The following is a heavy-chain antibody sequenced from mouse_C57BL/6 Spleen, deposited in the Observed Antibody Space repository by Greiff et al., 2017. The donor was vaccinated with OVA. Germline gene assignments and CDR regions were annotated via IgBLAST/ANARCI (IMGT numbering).Heavy chain of an antibody. V-gene: IGHV1-9*01. Sequence: QVQLQQSGAELMKPGASVKLSCKATGYTFTGYWIEWVKQRPGHGLEWIGEILPGSGSTTYNEKFKGKATFTADTSSNTAYMQLSSLTTEDSAIYYCARPVYGSSLAWFAYWGQGTLVTVSA. CDR1: GYTFTGYW. CDR2: ILPGSGST. J-gene: IGHJ3*01. CDR3: ARPVYGSSLAWFAY. D-gene: IGHD1-1*01.